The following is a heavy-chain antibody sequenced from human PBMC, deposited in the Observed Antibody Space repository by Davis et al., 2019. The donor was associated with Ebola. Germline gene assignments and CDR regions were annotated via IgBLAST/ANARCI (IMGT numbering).Heavy chain of an antibody. CDR3: ARYPGMAAAGTGYYYGMDV. V-gene: IGHV4-59*08. CDR2: IHYSGST. Sequence: SETLSLTCNVSGGSISSHYWTWIRQPPGKGLEWIGHIHYSGSTYYNPSLKSRVTISVDTSKNQVSLKLSSVTAADTAVYYCARYPGMAAAGTGYYYGMDVWGQGTTVTVS. J-gene: IGHJ6*02. D-gene: IGHD6-13*01. CDR1: GGSISSHY.